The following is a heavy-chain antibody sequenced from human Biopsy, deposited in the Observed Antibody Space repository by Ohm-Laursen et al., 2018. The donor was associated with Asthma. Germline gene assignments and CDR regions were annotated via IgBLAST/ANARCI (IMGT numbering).Heavy chain of an antibody. Sequence: SLRLSCTASGFTFSSYAMSWVRQAPGKGLEWVSAISGSGGSTYYADSVKGRFTISRDNSKNSLYLQMNSLRDEDTAVYYCARFKRGYSYGYAGVFDYWGQGILVTVSS. J-gene: IGHJ4*02. V-gene: IGHV3-23*01. D-gene: IGHD5-18*01. CDR3: ARFKRGYSYGYAGVFDY. CDR1: GFTFSSYA. CDR2: ISGSGGST.